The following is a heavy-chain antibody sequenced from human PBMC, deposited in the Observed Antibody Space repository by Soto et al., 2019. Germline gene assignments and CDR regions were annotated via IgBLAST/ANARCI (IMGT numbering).Heavy chain of an antibody. D-gene: IGHD4-17*01. CDR1: GGTFSSYA. J-gene: IGHJ2*01. CDR3: ATLTTVTKDRYFDL. Sequence: QVQLVQSGAEVKKPGSSVKVSCKASGGTFSSYAISWVRQAPGHGLEWMGGIIPIFGTANYAQKFQGRVTITADESTSTASMELSSLRSEDTAVYYSATLTTVTKDRYFDLWGRGTLVTVSS. CDR2: IIPIFGTA. V-gene: IGHV1-69*12.